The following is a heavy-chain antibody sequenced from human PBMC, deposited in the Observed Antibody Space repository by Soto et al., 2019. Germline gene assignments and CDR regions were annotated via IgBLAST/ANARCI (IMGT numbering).Heavy chain of an antibody. V-gene: IGHV3-53*01. CDR1: GFTVTDNH. CDR3: ATGGDTAKDGY. J-gene: IGHJ4*02. Sequence: PGGSLRLSCAGSGFTVTDNHMTWVRQAPGRGPEWVSTIYYNGNTFHADSVWGRFTISRDTSKNMLYLQMNSPRAEDTAVYYCATGGDTAKDGYWGQGTLVTVSS. CDR2: IYYNGNT. D-gene: IGHD5-18*01.